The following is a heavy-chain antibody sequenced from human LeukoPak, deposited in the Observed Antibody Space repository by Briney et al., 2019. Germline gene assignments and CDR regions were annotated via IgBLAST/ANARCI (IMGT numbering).Heavy chain of an antibody. V-gene: IGHV1-46*01. CDR1: GYSFTTYY. D-gene: IGHD3-3*01. CDR3: ARSSPPAYYDFWNGYLDY. J-gene: IGHJ4*02. Sequence: GASVKVSCKASGYSFTTYYMHWVRQAPGQGLEWMGIINPTGGVTAYAQKFQGRVTMTRDMSTSTVYIALSSLRSEDTAVYYCARSSPPAYYDFWNGYLDYWGQGTLVTVSS. CDR2: INPTGGVT.